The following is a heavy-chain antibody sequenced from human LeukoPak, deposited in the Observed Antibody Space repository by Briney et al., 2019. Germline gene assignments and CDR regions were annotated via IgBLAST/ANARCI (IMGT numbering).Heavy chain of an antibody. CDR3: ARDKYQLPYEIDY. J-gene: IGHJ4*02. Sequence: ASVKVSCRASGYTFTNCGVNCVRQAPGQWLEWMGWINTNTRNPTYAQGFTGRFVFSLDTSLSTAYLQISSLKAEDTAVYYCARDKYQLPYEIDYWGQGTLVTVSS. CDR1: GYTFTNCG. D-gene: IGHD2-2*01. V-gene: IGHV7-4-1*02. CDR2: INTNTRNP.